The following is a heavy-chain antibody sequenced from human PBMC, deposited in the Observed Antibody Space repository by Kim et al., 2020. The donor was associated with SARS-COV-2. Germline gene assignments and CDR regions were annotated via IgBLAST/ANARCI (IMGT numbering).Heavy chain of an antibody. V-gene: IGHV3-33*06. Sequence: GGSLRLSCAASGFTFSSYGMHWVRQAPGKGLEWVAVIWYDGSNKYYADSVKGRFTISRDNSKNTLYLQMNSLRAEDTAVYYCAKDMGSYYKVYYYYGMDVWGQGTTVTVSS. CDR1: GFTFSSYG. D-gene: IGHD3-10*01. CDR2: IWYDGSNK. CDR3: AKDMGSYYKVYYYYGMDV. J-gene: IGHJ6*02.